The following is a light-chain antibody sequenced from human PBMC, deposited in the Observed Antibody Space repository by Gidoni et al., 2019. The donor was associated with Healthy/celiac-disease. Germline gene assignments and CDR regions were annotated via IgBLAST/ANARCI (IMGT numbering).Light chain of an antibody. CDR3: QQSYSTPIT. Sequence: DIQMTQSPSSLSASVGDRVTITCRASQSISSYLNWYQQKPGKAPKLLIYAASSLQSGVPPRCSGSGSGTDFTLTISSLQPEDFATYYYQQSYSTPITFGQGTRLEIK. V-gene: IGKV1-39*01. CDR2: AAS. CDR1: QSISSY. J-gene: IGKJ5*01.